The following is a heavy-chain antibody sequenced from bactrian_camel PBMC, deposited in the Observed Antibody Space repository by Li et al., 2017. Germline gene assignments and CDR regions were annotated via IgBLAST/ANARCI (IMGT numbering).Heavy chain of an antibody. J-gene: IGHJ4*01. V-gene: IGHV3S42*01. CDR3: AARGTQTYCSFGLLEDSYNY. CDR2: ISAGGETT. Sequence: VQLVESGGGLVQPGGSLRLSCAVSGFTFSNYGMMWVRQAPGKGLEWVSVISAGGETTGYSDSVKGRFTISRDNDKNTLYLQLNSLKTEDTAMYYCAARGTQTYCSFGLLEDSYNYWGHGTQVTVS. D-gene: IGHD2*01. CDR1: GFTFSNYG.